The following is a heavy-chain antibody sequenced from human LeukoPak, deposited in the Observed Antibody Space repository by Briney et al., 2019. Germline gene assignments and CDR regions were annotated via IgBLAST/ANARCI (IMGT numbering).Heavy chain of an antibody. V-gene: IGHV4-34*01. J-gene: IGHJ6*02. D-gene: IGHD2-8*01. CDR3: ARAPDCTNGVCPRPYYYYGMDV. Sequence: PSETLSPTCAVYGGSFSGYYWSWIRQPPGKGLEWIGEINHSGSTNYNPSLKSRVTISVDTSKNQFSLKLSSVTAADTAVYYCARAPDCTNGVCPRPYYYYGMDVWGQGTTVTVSS. CDR2: INHSGST. CDR1: GGSFSGYY.